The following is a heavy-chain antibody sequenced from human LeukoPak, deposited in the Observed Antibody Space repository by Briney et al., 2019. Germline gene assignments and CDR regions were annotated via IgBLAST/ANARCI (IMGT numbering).Heavy chain of an antibody. J-gene: IGHJ5*02. V-gene: IGHV4-30-4*01. Sequence: SETLSLTCTVSGGSISSGDYYWSWIRQPPGKGLEWIGYIYYSGSTNYNPSLKSRVTLSVDTSKNQLSLKLSSVTAADTAVYYCARTIAAAGSDWFDPWGQGTLVTVSS. CDR2: IYYSGST. CDR3: ARTIAAAGSDWFDP. CDR1: GGSISSGDYY. D-gene: IGHD6-13*01.